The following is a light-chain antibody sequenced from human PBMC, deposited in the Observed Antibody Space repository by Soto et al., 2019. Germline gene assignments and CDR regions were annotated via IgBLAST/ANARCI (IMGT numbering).Light chain of an antibody. J-gene: IGLJ1*01. V-gene: IGLV2-8*01. Sequence: QSVLTQPPSAPGSPGQSVTISCTGTSSDVGGYKLVSWYQQHPGKAPKMIIYDVSQRPSGVPDRFSGSKSGNTASLTVSGLQAEDEADYYCSSYAGSNLGVFGTGTKVTVL. CDR3: SSYAGSNLGV. CDR2: DVS. CDR1: SSDVGGYKL.